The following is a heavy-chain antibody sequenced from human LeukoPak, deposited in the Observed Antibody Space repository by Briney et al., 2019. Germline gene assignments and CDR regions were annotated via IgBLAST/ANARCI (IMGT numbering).Heavy chain of an antibody. J-gene: IGHJ3*02. V-gene: IGHV1-8*03. D-gene: IGHD6-13*01. Sequence: SVKVSRKASGYTFTGYYLYWVRQPTGQGLEGVGWMNPNSGNTGYAQKFQDRVTITRNTSKSTAHMELSSLRSEDTTVYYCAVSAANTRLGDALDIWGQGTMVTVSS. CDR2: MNPNSGNT. CDR1: GYTFTGYY. CDR3: AVSAANTRLGDALDI.